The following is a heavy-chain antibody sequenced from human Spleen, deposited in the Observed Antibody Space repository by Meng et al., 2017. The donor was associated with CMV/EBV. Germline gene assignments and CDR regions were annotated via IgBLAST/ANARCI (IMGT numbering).Heavy chain of an antibody. CDR1: GYIFTGYY. D-gene: IGHD6-6*01. CDR2: INPNSGGT. J-gene: IGHJ4*02. CDR3: ARATYSSSLVIDY. V-gene: IGHV1-2*02. Sequence: ASVKVSCKASGYIFTGYYIHWVRQAPGQGLEWVGWINPNSGGTNYAQKFQGRVTMTRDTSISTAYMELSRLRSDDTAVYYCARATYSSSLVIDYWGQGTLVTVSS.